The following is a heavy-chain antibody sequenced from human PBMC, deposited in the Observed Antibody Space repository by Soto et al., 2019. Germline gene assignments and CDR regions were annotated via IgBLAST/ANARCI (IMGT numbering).Heavy chain of an antibody. Sequence: LSLTCTVSGASLSSGSYYWSWIRQPPGKGLEWIGYFYYTGTTKYNPSLESRVTISADTSKNQFSLNLTSVTAADTAVYYCARISYWVKDYWGQGALVTVSS. D-gene: IGHD2-8*02. CDR1: GASLSSGSYY. J-gene: IGHJ4*02. CDR2: FYYTGTT. CDR3: ARISYWVKDY. V-gene: IGHV4-61*01.